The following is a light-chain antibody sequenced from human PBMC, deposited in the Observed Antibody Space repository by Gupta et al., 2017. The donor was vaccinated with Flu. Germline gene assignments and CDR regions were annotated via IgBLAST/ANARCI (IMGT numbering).Light chain of an antibody. CDR1: QSISNY. CDR2: SAS. Sequence: DIQMTQSPSSLSASVGDRVTITCRASQSISNYLNWYQQKPGKAPKLLIYSASSLQGGVPSRFSGSGAGTDFTPSISSLQPEDFATYYCQQSYSTPRTFGQGTKVEIK. V-gene: IGKV1-39*01. CDR3: QQSYSTPRT. J-gene: IGKJ1*01.